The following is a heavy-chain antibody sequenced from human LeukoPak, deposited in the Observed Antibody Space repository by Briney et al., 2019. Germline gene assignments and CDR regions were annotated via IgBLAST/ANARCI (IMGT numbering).Heavy chain of an antibody. Sequence: PGGSLRLSCVASGFTFTNYGMMWVRQAPGKGLVWVSYINSDGRSTTYADSVNGRFTISRDNAKNTLYLQMSSLRAEDTAMYYCARNSNGMSNWGQGTLVIVSS. J-gene: IGHJ4*02. CDR2: INSDGRST. CDR1: GFTFTNYG. V-gene: IGHV3-74*01. D-gene: IGHD2-8*01. CDR3: ARNSNGMSN.